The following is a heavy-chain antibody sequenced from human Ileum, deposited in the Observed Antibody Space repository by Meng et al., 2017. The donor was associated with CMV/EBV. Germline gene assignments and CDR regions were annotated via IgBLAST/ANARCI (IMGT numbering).Heavy chain of an antibody. D-gene: IGHD5-12*01. Sequence: GGSLRLSCVASGFTFRNYGMTWVRQAPGKGLEWVSLITNSGGSTYSAESVRGRFTISRDKSKNILYLQMDSLRVEDTALYYCARVAGVATMYFDYWGQGIRVT. V-gene: IGHV3-23*01. CDR3: ARVAGVATMYFDY. CDR2: ITNSGGST. CDR1: GFTFRNYG. J-gene: IGHJ4*02.